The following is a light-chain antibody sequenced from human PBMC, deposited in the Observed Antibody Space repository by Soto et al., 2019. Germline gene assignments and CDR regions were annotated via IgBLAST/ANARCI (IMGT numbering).Light chain of an antibody. J-gene: IGLJ1*01. CDR3: QSTSLSDFHV. CDR2: GNT. V-gene: IGLV1-40*01. Sequence: QSVLTQPPSVSAAPGQRVTISCSGSSSNIGAGYDVHWYQQLPGTAPKLLIFGNTKRPSGVPDRFSGSKSGSSASLAITGLQAEDEAHYYCQSTSLSDFHVFGTGTKVTVL. CDR1: SSNIGAGYD.